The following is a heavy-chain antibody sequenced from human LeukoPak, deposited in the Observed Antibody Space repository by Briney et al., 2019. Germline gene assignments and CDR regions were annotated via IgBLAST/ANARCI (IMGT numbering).Heavy chain of an antibody. CDR3: ARDINEIGFDY. Sequence: GGFLRLSCAASGFTFSSYAMHWVRQAPGKGLEYVSAISSNGGSTYYANSVKGRFTISRDNAKNSLYLQMNSLRAEDTAVYYCARDINEIGFDYWGQGTLVTVSS. CDR2: ISSNGGST. CDR1: GFTFSSYA. D-gene: IGHD1-14*01. J-gene: IGHJ4*02. V-gene: IGHV3-64*01.